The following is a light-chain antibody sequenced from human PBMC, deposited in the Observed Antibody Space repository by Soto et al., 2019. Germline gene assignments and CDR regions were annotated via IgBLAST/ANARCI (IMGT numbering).Light chain of an antibody. J-gene: IGLJ1*01. CDR2: EVS. V-gene: IGLV2-14*01. CDR3: SSYTRSSTLYV. CDR1: SSDVGGYNY. Sequence: HSALTQPASVSGSPGQSITISCTATSSDVGGYNYVSWYQQHPGKAPKLMIYEVSNRPSGVSNRFSGSKSGNTASLTISGLQAEDEADYYCSSYTRSSTLYVFGTGTKVAGL.